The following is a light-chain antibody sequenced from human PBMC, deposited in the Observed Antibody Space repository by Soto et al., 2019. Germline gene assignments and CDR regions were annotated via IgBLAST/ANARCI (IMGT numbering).Light chain of an antibody. CDR1: QTAYKN. J-gene: IGKJ2*01. CDR3: QEYNRWPPEFI. Sequence: ELAMTQSPASLSASPGETVTLSCRATQTAYKNLAWYQQKPGQPPRLLIFAASTRAPGLPARFSGSGSGTEFTLAISSLQSEGSVIYYCQEYNRWPPEFIFGPGTRLEIK. V-gene: IGKV3-15*01. CDR2: AAS.